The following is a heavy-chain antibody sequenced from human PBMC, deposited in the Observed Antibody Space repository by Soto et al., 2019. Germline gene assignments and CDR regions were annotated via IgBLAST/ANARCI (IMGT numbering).Heavy chain of an antibody. D-gene: IGHD6-19*01. CDR3: ARGYSSGWYPQDFDY. J-gene: IGHJ4*02. CDR1: GYTFTSYG. V-gene: IGHV1-18*01. Sequence: ASVKVSCKASGYTFTSYGISWVRQAPGQGLEWMGWISAYNGNTNYAQKLQGRVTMTTDTSTSTAYMELRSLRSDDTAVYYRARGYSSGWYPQDFDYWGQGTLVTVSS. CDR2: ISAYNGNT.